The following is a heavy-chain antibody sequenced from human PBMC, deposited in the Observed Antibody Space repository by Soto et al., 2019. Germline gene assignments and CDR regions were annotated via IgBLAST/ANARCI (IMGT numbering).Heavy chain of an antibody. CDR3: ARSAIFGVEQSYGMDV. D-gene: IGHD3-3*01. CDR2: IGTAGDT. V-gene: IGHV3-13*01. CDR1: GFTFSSYD. Sequence: EVQLVESGGGLVQPGGSPRLSCAASGFTFSSYDMHWVRQATGKGLEWVSAIGTAGDTYYPGSVKGRFTISRENAKNSLYLQMNSLRAGDTAVYYCARSAIFGVEQSYGMDVWGQGTTVTVSS. J-gene: IGHJ6*02.